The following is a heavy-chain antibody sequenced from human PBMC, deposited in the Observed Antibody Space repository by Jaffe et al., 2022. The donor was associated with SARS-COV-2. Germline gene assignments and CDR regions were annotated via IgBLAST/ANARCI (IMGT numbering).Heavy chain of an antibody. CDR1: GGSISSYY. J-gene: IGHJ4*02. D-gene: IGHD3-3*01. CDR3: ARGHPFWSGYLYYFDY. CDR2: IYYSGST. V-gene: IGHV4-59*01. Sequence: QVQLQESGPGLVKPSETLSLTCTVSGGSISSYYWSWIRQPPGKGLEWIGYIYYSGSTNYNPSLKSRVTISVDTSKNQFSLKLSSVTAADTAVYYCARGHPFWSGYLYYFDYWGQGTLVTVSS.